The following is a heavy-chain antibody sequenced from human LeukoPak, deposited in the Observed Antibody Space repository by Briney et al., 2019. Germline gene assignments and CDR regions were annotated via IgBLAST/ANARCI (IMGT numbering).Heavy chain of an antibody. CDR2: ISYDGSNK. V-gene: IGHV3-30*04. Sequence: GGSLRLSCAASGFTFSSYAMHWVRQAPGKGLEWVAVISYDGSNKYYADSVKGRFTISRDNSKNTLYLQMNSLRAEDTAVYYCARTAMVLHHFDYWGQGTLVTVPS. CDR1: GFTFSSYA. J-gene: IGHJ4*02. D-gene: IGHD5-18*01. CDR3: ARTAMVLHHFDY.